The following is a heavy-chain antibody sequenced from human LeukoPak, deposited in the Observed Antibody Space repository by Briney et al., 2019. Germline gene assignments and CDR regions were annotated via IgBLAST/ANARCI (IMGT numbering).Heavy chain of an antibody. Sequence: SETLSLXCTVSGGSISSYYWSWIRQPPGKGLEWIGYIYYSGSTNYNPSLKSRVTISVDTSKNQFSLKLSFVTAADTAVYYCARDRGSYRIWGQGTMVTVSS. CDR3: ARDRGSYRI. D-gene: IGHD1-26*01. J-gene: IGHJ3*02. CDR2: IYYSGST. V-gene: IGHV4-59*01. CDR1: GGSISSYY.